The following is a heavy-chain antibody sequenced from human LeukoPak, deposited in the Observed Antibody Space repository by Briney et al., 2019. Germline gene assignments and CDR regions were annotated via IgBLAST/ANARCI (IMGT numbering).Heavy chain of an antibody. J-gene: IGHJ4*02. CDR3: ARGGRYYYDSSIYYLDY. D-gene: IGHD3-22*01. CDR1: GYTFTSYY. V-gene: IGHV1-46*01. CDR2: INPSGDST. Sequence: GASVKVSCKASGYTFTSYYMHWVRQAPGQGLEWMGIINPSGDSTTYAQKFQGRVTMTRDTSTSTVYMQLSSLRSGDTAVYYCARGGRYYYDSSIYYLDYWGQGTLVTVSS.